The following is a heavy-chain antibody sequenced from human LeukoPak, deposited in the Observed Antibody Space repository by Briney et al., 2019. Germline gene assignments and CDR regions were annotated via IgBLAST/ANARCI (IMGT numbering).Heavy chain of an antibody. D-gene: IGHD6-19*01. CDR3: ARAVAGFDYFDY. CDR1: GFTFSSYG. J-gene: IGHJ4*02. Sequence: GGSLRLSCAASGFTFSSYGMHWVRQAPGKGLEWVAVIWYDGSNKYYADSVKGRFTISRDNSKNTLYLQMNSLRAEDTAVYYCARAVAGFDYFDYWGQGTLVTVSS. V-gene: IGHV3-33*01. CDR2: IWYDGSNK.